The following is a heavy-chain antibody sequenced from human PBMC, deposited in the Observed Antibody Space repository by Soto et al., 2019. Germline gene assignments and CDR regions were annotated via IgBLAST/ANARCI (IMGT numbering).Heavy chain of an antibody. J-gene: IGHJ6*02. CDR3: TSAVSSYGMDV. V-gene: IGHV3-49*03. Sequence: GGSLSLSCTASGLTLGVYPLSWFRRAPGKGLEWVGLIRSKAYGGTTEYAESVKGRFTTSRDDSKSIAYLQMNSLKTEDTAVYYCTSAVSSYGMDVWGQGTKVTVSS. D-gene: IGHD3-16*01. CDR1: GLTLGVYP. CDR2: IRSKAYGGTT.